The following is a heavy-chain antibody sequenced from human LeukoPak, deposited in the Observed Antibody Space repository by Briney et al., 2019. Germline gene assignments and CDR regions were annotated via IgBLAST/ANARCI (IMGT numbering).Heavy chain of an antibody. J-gene: IGHJ4*02. CDR1: GCTFTSYG. Sequence: ASVKVSCQASGCTFTSYGIHWVGPAPGQGLEGMGWISAYNGNTNYAQKLQGRVTMTTHTSTSTAYMELRSLRSDDTAVYYCARVPAYDTDDWGQGTLVTVSS. V-gene: IGHV1-18*01. D-gene: IGHD3-22*01. CDR3: ARVPAYDTDD. CDR2: ISAYNGNT.